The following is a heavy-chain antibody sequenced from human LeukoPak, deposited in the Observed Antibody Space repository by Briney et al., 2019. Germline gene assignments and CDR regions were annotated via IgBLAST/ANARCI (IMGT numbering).Heavy chain of an antibody. D-gene: IGHD4-23*01. CDR1: GYTFNSYW. Sequence: GESLKISCKGSGYTFNSYWIAWVRQMPGKGLEWMGIIYPGDSDTRYSPSFQGQVTISADKSISTAYLQWSSLKASDTAMYYCARQRSYDYGDYWGQGTLVTVSS. V-gene: IGHV5-51*01. J-gene: IGHJ4*02. CDR3: ARQRSYDYGDY. CDR2: IYPGDSDT.